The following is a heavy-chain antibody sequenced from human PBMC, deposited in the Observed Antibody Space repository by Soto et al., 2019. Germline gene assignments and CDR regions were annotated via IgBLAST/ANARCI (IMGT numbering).Heavy chain of an antibody. Sequence: SETLSLTCAVYGGSFSGYYCSWIRQPPGKGLEWIGEINHSGSTNYNPSLKSRVTISVDTSKNQVSLKLSSVTAADTAVYYCARLSGNQTPSDACDIWGQGTMVTVSS. J-gene: IGHJ3*02. CDR3: ARLSGNQTPSDACDI. CDR2: INHSGST. V-gene: IGHV4-34*01. CDR1: GGSFSGYY. D-gene: IGHD3-10*01.